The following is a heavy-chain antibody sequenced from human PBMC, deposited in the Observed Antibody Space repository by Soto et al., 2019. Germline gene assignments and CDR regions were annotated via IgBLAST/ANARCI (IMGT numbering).Heavy chain of an antibody. CDR3: ARELLVVVPSANDY. D-gene: IGHD2-2*01. V-gene: IGHV3-23*01. J-gene: IGHJ4*02. Sequence: EVQLLESGGGMVQPGGSLRLTCAASGFTFSSYAMSWVRQAPGKGLEWVSAISGSGGSTYYADSVKGRFTISRDNSKHTMNLQMNSLRDEDTAVYYCARELLVVVPSANDYWGQGTLVTVSS. CDR2: ISGSGGST. CDR1: GFTFSSYA.